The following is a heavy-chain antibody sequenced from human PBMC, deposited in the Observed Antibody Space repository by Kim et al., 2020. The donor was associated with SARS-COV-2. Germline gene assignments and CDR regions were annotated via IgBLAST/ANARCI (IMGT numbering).Heavy chain of an antibody. CDR1: GFTFSSYG. Sequence: GGSLRLSCAASGFTFSSYGMHWVRQAPGMALEWVAVISYDGSNKYYVDSVKGRFTISRDNSKNTLYLQMNSLKTEDTAVYYCAKGGVSFYDSSPHWGQGTLVTVSS. V-gene: IGHV3-30*18. D-gene: IGHD3-22*01. CDR3: AKGGVSFYDSSPH. CDR2: ISYDGSNK. J-gene: IGHJ4*02.